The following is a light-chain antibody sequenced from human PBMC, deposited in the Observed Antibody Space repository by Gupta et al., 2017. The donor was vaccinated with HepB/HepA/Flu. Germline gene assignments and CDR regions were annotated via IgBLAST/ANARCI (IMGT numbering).Light chain of an antibody. Sequence: EIVLTQSPVTLSLSLGERATLSCRASQSVSNYLAWYQQQPGKAPRVLIYDASNRATGIPARFSGSGSGTDFTLTISSLEPEDFAVYYCQHRSSWPRTFGQGTKSEIK. V-gene: IGKV3-11*01. CDR3: QHRSSWPRT. J-gene: IGKJ2*01. CDR1: QSVSNY. CDR2: DAS.